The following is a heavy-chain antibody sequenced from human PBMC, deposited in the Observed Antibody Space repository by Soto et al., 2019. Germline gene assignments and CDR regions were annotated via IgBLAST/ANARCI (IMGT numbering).Heavy chain of an antibody. Sequence: PGGSLRLSCTASGFTFGDYAMIWFRQAPGKGLEWVGFIRSKAYGGTTEYAASVKGRFTISRDDSKSIAYLQMNSLKTEDTAVYYCTRSGFGYYYGMDVWGQGTTVTVSS. J-gene: IGHJ6*02. CDR1: GFTFGDYA. CDR3: TRSGFGYYYGMDV. CDR2: IRSKAYGGTT. V-gene: IGHV3-49*03. D-gene: IGHD2-15*01.